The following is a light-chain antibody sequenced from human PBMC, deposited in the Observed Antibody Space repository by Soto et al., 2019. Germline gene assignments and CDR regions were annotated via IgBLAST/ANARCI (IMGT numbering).Light chain of an antibody. V-gene: IGKV3-15*01. CDR3: HQYNSDLGIT. Sequence: IVMTQSPATLSVSPGERATLSCRASQAISDNLAWYQHKPGQPPRLLIYDASTRATGIPARFSGGGSGTEFTLTISSLQSEDFAVYYCHQYNSDLGITFGPGTEVDIK. CDR2: DAS. J-gene: IGKJ3*01. CDR1: QAISDN.